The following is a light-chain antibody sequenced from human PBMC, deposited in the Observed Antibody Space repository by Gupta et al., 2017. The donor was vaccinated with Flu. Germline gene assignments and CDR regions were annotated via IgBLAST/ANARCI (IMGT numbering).Light chain of an antibody. CDR2: RPS. CDR1: QSVLYSRNNENY. CDR3: QQYATTPYT. J-gene: IGKJ2*01. V-gene: IGKV4-1*01. Sequence: SLGGRATINCKSSQSVLYSRNNENYLLWYQQKSGQPPKLLIYRPSTRAAGVPVRFSGSGSGTDFTLTISSLQAEDVAVYYCQQYATTPYTFGQGTRVEIK.